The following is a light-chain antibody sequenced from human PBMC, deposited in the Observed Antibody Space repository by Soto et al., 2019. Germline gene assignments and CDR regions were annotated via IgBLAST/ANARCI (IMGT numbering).Light chain of an antibody. J-gene: IGLJ2*01. CDR1: SIGSKS. CDR3: QVWDSSSDLVI. CDR2: YDS. V-gene: IGLV3-21*04. Sequence: SYELTQPPSVSLAPGQTASITCGGNSIGSKSVHWYQQKPGQAPIVVIYYDSDRPSGIPERFAGSNSGNTATLTISRVEAGDEADYYCQVWDSSSDLVIFGGGTKLTVL.